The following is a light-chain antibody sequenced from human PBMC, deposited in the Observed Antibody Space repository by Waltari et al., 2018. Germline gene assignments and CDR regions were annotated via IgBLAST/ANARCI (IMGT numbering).Light chain of an antibody. CDR2: DVR. CDR3: SSYTSSITLV. CDR1: SRDVGGYNY. Sequence: QSALTQPASVSGSPGQSITISCTGTSRDVGGYNYVSWYQQHPGKAPKRIIYDVRNRPSGVSNRFSGSKSGNTASLTISGLQAEDEADYYCSSYTSSITLVFGGGTKLTVI. J-gene: IGLJ3*02. V-gene: IGLV2-14*03.